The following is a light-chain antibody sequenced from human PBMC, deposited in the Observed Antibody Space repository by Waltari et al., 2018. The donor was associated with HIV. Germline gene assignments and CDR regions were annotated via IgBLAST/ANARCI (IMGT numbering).Light chain of an antibody. Sequence: ELVLTQSPGTLSLSPGETATPTCRASQSVSSSYLAWYQQKPGQAPRLLIYGASSRATGIPDRFSGSGSGTDFTLTISRLEPEDFAVYYCQQYGSSPTTFGGGTKVEIK. CDR3: QQYGSSPTT. J-gene: IGKJ4*01. CDR1: QSVSSSY. CDR2: GAS. V-gene: IGKV3-20*01.